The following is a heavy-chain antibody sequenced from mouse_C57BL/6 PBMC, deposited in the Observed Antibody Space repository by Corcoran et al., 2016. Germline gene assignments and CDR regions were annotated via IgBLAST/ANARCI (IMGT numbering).Heavy chain of an antibody. CDR3: APAYRYATDY. D-gene: IGHD2-10*01. V-gene: IGHV1-81*01. Sequence: QVQLRKSGAEMDRVGASVKLSCAASGFTFASSGPSCMYARTGQGFAWIGEIYHRSGNTYYNEKFIGKATLTADKSSSTAYMELRSLTSEDSAVYFCAPAYRYATDYWGQGTSVTVSS. CDR2: IYHRSGNT. J-gene: IGHJ4*01. CDR1: GFTFASSG.